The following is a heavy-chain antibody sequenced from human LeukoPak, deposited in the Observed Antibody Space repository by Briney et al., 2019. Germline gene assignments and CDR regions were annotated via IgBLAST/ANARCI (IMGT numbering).Heavy chain of an antibody. CDR2: MSGSGYYT. J-gene: IGHJ6*03. V-gene: IGHV3-23*01. CDR1: GFAFSNFA. D-gene: IGHD3-3*01. Sequence: GGSLRLSCAASGFAFSNFAMSWVRQAPGKGLEWVSAMSGSGYYTYYVESVKGRFTISRDNSKNTLYLHMNSLRADDTGVYYCAKMEGQRLYDYCMDVWGRGTTVTVSS. CDR3: AKMEGQRLYDYCMDV.